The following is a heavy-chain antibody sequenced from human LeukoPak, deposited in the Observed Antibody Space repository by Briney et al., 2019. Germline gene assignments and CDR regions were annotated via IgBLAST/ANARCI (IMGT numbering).Heavy chain of an antibody. D-gene: IGHD2-21*02. CDR1: GDSVSSNSAA. J-gene: IGHJ5*02. V-gene: IGHV6-1*01. CDR3: ARRLPQSDCFAP. CDR2: TYYRSTWYN. Sequence: SQTLSLTCAISGDSVSSNSAAWNWIRQSPSRGLEWLGRTYYRSTWYNDYAVSVRGRITVNPDTSKNQFSLHLNSVTPEDTAVYYCARRLPQSDCFAPWARESWSPSPQ.